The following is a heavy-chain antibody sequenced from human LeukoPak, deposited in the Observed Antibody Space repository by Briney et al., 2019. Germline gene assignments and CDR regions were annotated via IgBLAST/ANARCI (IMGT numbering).Heavy chain of an antibody. CDR2: INHSGST. Sequence: KASETLSLTCAAYGGSFSGYYWSWIRQPPGKGLEWIGEINHSGSTNYNPSLKSRVTISVDTSKNQFSLKLSSVTAADTAVYYCARGLRSGYYGGYYYYGMDVWGQGTTVTVSS. V-gene: IGHV4-34*01. D-gene: IGHD3-3*01. CDR1: GGSFSGYY. J-gene: IGHJ6*02. CDR3: ARGLRSGYYGGYYYYGMDV.